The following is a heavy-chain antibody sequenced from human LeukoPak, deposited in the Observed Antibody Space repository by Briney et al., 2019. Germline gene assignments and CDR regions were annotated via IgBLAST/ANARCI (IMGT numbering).Heavy chain of an antibody. Sequence: PGGSLRLSCAASGFTFSSYWMSWVRQAPEKGLEWVANIKQDGSEKYYVDSVKGRFTISRDNAKNSPYLQINSLRAEDTAVYYCARDPADYDFWSGYYSVYYYYVDVWGKGTTVTVSS. D-gene: IGHD3-3*01. J-gene: IGHJ6*03. CDR3: ARDPADYDFWSGYYSVYYYYVDV. V-gene: IGHV3-7*01. CDR2: IKQDGSEK. CDR1: GFTFSSYW.